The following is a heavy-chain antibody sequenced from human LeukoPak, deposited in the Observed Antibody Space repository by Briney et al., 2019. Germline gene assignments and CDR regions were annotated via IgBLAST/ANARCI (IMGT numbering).Heavy chain of an antibody. D-gene: IGHD6-13*01. CDR2: TYYSGTT. V-gene: IGHV4-59*01. CDR3: ARGVYIAAAQYGY. CDR1: GGSISRYY. Sequence: PSETLSLTCTVSGGSISRYYWSWIRQPPGKGLEGVGYTYYSGTTNYNPSLESRVTISVDTSKNQFSLKLSSVTAADTAVYYCARGVYIAAAQYGYWGQGTLVTVSS. J-gene: IGHJ4*02.